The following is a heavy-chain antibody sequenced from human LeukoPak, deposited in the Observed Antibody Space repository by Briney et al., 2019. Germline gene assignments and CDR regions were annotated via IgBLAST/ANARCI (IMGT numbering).Heavy chain of an antibody. J-gene: IGHJ6*03. Sequence: SETLSLTCTVSGGSISSSSYYWGWIRQPPGKGLEWIGSIYYSGSTYYNPSLKSRVTISVDTSKNQFYLKLSSVTAADTAVYYCARRSIVPVLLWFGEETPYYMDVWGKGTTVTISS. D-gene: IGHD3-10*01. CDR1: GGSISSSSYY. CDR3: ARRSIVPVLLWFGEETPYYMDV. V-gene: IGHV4-39*01. CDR2: IYYSGST.